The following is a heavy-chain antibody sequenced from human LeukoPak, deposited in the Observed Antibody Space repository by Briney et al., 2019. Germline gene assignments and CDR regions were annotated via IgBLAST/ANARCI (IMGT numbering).Heavy chain of an antibody. CDR1: GGSISSYY. V-gene: IGHV4-4*07. CDR2: IYTSGST. J-gene: IGHJ6*03. CDR3: ARVTGLKGYYMDV. D-gene: IGHD4-23*01. Sequence: SETLSLTXTVSGGSISSYYWSWIRQPAGKGLEWIGRIYTSGSTNYNPSLKSRVTMSVDTSKDQFSLKLSSVTAADTAVYYCARVTGLKGYYMDVWGKGTTVTVSS.